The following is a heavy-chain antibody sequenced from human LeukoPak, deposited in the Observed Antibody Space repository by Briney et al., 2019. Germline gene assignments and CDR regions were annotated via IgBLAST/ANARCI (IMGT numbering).Heavy chain of an antibody. Sequence: GGSLRLSCAASGFTFSSYWMSWVRQAPGKGLEWVANIKHDGSEKYYADSVKGRFTISRDNAKNTLSLQLNSLRAEDTAVNYVARVRTTPIEVWFAESSILFDYWGQGTLVTISS. D-gene: IGHD3-10*01. J-gene: IGHJ4*02. V-gene: IGHV3-7*01. CDR1: GFTFSSYW. CDR3: ARVRTTPIEVWFAESSILFDY. CDR2: IKHDGSEK.